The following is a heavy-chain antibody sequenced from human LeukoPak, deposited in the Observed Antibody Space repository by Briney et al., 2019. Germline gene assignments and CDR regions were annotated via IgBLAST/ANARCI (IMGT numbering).Heavy chain of an antibody. D-gene: IGHD5-18*01. CDR2: INPSGGST. CDR3: ARTHTGPYDY. V-gene: IGHV1-46*03. CDR1: GYTFTSYY. J-gene: IGHJ4*02. Sequence: GAXXXXSCKAXGYTFTSYYMHWVRQAPGQGLEWMGIINPSGGSTIYAQKFQGRVTMTRDTSTSTVYMELSSLRSEDTAVYYCARTHTGPYDYWGQGTLVTVSS.